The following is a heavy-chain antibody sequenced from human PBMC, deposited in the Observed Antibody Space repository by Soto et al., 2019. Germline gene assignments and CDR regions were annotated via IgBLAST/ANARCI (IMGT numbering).Heavy chain of an antibody. CDR1: GFTFSSYA. CDR2: ISYDGSNK. D-gene: IGHD6-19*01. V-gene: IGHV3-30-3*01. J-gene: IGHJ4*02. Sequence: QVQLVESGGGVVQPGRSLRLSCAASGFTFSSYAMHWVRQAPGKGLEWVAVISYDGSNKYYADSVKGRFTISRDNSKNTLYLQMNSLRAEDTAVYYCARAATYSSGLVVGGYWGQGTLVTVSS. CDR3: ARAATYSSGLVVGGY.